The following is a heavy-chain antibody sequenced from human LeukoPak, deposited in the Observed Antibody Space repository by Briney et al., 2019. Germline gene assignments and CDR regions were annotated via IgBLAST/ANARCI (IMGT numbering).Heavy chain of an antibody. CDR2: TYTGGNS. CDR3: ARGGRGSAAVVAPRSFDI. CDR1: GFTFSSYW. J-gene: IGHJ3*02. D-gene: IGHD3-22*01. V-gene: IGHV3-53*01. Sequence: GGSLRLSCAASGFTFSSYWMNWARQAPGKGLEWVSVTYTGGNSYYADSVKGRFIISRDISKNTLYLQMNSLRAEDSALYYCARGGRGSAAVVAPRSFDIWGQGTMVTVSS.